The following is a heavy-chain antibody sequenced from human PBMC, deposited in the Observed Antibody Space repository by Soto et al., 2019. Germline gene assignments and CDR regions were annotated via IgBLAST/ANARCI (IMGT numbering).Heavy chain of an antibody. D-gene: IGHD2-8*01. CDR2: SYYSGST. V-gene: IGHV4-59*12. CDR1: GGSISSYY. CDR3: ARGMGRYFDL. J-gene: IGHJ2*01. Sequence: SETLSLTCTVSGGSISSYYWSWIRQPPGKGLEWIGYSYYSGSTNYSPSLQSRVAMSLDRSKNRFSLRLTSVSAADTAVYFCARGMGRYFDLWGRGTLVTVSS.